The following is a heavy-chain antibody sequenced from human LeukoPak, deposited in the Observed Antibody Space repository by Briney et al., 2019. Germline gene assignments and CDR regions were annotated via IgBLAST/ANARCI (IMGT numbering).Heavy chain of an antibody. V-gene: IGHV3-13*01. Sequence: XGSXXLSXXASGXTFSXXDMHWXRXXPGXXXXGXSAXGTAGDTYYPGSVKGRFTISRENAKNSLYLQMNSLRAGDTAVYYCARGPPSYYDSSGYSYYYYGMDVWGQGTTVTVSS. J-gene: IGHJ6*02. D-gene: IGHD3-22*01. CDR1: GXTFSXXD. CDR3: ARGPPSYYDSSGYSYYYYGMDV. CDR2: XGTAGDT.